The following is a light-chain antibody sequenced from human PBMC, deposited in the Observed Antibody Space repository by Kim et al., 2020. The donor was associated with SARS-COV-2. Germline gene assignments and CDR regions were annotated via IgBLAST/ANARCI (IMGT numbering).Light chain of an antibody. Sequence: SLAPGERATLSCRASQSVTSNLAWYQQKPGQAPRLLIFDASTRATGIPARFSGSGSGTEFTLTISSLQSEDFAVYYCQQFNNWPYTFGQGTKLEI. CDR2: DAS. J-gene: IGKJ2*01. CDR3: QQFNNWPYT. V-gene: IGKV3-15*01. CDR1: QSVTSN.